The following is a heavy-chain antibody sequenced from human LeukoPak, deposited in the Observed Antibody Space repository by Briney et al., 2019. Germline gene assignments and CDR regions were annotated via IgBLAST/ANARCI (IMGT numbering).Heavy chain of an antibody. CDR2: IPGSGGAT. V-gene: IGHV3-23*01. J-gene: IGHJ6*02. Sequence: GGSLRLSCAVSGFTFSSYAIRWVRQAPGTGLEWVSSIPGSGGATYYADSVRGRFSISRDSSKNTVYLQMNSLRDEDTAVYYCARARPWDSSRSYYFGMDVWGHGTTVTVSS. D-gene: IGHD3-22*01. CDR1: GFTFSSYA. CDR3: ARARPWDSSRSYYFGMDV.